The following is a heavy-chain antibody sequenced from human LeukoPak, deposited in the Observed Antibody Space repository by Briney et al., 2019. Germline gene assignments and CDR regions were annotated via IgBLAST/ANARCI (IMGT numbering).Heavy chain of an antibody. V-gene: IGHV1-69*01. CDR2: LIPIFGTA. D-gene: IGHD2-15*01. J-gene: IGHJ3*02. CDR3: ARGVRDGYCSGGSCSVAFDI. Sequence: GSSVNVSCKASGGTFSRYAISWVRQAPGQGLEWMGGLIPIFGTANYAQKFQGRVKITADESTSTAYMELSSLRSEDTAVYYCARGVRDGYCSGGSCSVAFDIWGQGTMVTVSS. CDR1: GGTFSRYA.